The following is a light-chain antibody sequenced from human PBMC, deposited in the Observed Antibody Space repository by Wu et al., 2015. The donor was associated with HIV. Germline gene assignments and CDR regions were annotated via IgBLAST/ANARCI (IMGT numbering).Light chain of an antibody. CDR1: QGVSTN. J-gene: IGKJ3*01. CDR2: DAS. V-gene: IGKV3-11*01. Sequence: EIVSTQSPVTLSFSPGERVSLSCRASQGVSTNLAWYQHKPGQAPRLLIYDASNRAAGIPARFSGSGSGTDFALTISNIEPEDFAVYFCHQRSTWPFTFGLGPKWMSN. CDR3: HQRSTWPFT.